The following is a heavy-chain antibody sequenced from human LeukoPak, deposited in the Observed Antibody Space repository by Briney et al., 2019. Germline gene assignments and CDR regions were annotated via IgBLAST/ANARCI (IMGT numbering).Heavy chain of an antibody. CDR1: GYSFTSYW. J-gene: IGHJ4*02. CDR3: ARHWSGWKEIDY. V-gene: IGHV5-51*01. CDR2: IYPGDSDT. D-gene: IGHD3-3*01. Sequence: GESLKISCKGSGYSFTSYWLGWVRQMPGKGLEWIGIIYPGDSDTRYSPSFQGQVTISADKSINTAYVQWSSLRASDTAMYYCARHWSGWKEIDYWGQGTLVTVSS.